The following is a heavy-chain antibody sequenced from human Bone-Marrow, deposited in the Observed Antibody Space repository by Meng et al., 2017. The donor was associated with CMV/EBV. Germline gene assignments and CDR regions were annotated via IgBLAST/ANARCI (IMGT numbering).Heavy chain of an antibody. CDR1: GFTFSDHG. V-gene: IGHV3-30*02. CDR2: IRYDGRKK. Sequence: GGSWRLSCPASGFTFSDHGMHWVRQAPGKGLEWVAFIRYDGRKKYYADFVKGRLTISRDNSKNTLYLEMNSLRAGDTAGYYWAKDIAAANHYGMDVWGQGTTVTVSS. J-gene: IGHJ6*02. CDR3: AKDIAAANHYGMDV. D-gene: IGHD6-13*01.